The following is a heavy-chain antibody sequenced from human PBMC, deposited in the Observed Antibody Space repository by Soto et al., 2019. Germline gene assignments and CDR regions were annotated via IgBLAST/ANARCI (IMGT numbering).Heavy chain of an antibody. J-gene: IGHJ4*02. CDR2: ISYDGSNK. CDR1: GFTFSSYG. D-gene: IGHD2-2*01. Sequence: QVQLVESGGGVVQPGRSLRLSCAASGFTFSSYGMHWVRQAPGKGLEWVAVISYDGSNKYYADSVKGRFTISRDNSKNTLYLQMNSLRAEDTAVYYCAKDPRYCSSTSCVYYFDYWVQGTLVTVSS. CDR3: AKDPRYCSSTSCVYYFDY. V-gene: IGHV3-30*18.